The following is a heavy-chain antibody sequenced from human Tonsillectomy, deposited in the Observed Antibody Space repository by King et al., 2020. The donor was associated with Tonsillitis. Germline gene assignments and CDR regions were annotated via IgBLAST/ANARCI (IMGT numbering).Heavy chain of an antibody. D-gene: IGHD2-2*02. V-gene: IGHV1-8*01. CDR2: MNPNSCNT. CDR3: ARGDLGYCSSTRCYSVDY. J-gene: IGHJ4*02. Sequence: VQLVQSGAEVKKPGASVKVSCKASGYTFNFYDINWVRQATGQGLEWMGWMNPNSCNTGYARKFQGRVTMTRNTSISTAYMELSSLKSEDTAVYYCARGDLGYCSSTRCYSVDYWGQGTLVTVSS. CDR1: GYTFNFYD.